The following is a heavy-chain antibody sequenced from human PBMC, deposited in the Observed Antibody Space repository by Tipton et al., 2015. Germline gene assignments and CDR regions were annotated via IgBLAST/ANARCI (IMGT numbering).Heavy chain of an antibody. J-gene: IGHJ4*02. CDR3: ARLDTGYDYGTDF. V-gene: IGHV5-51*01. D-gene: IGHD5-12*01. Sequence: VQLVQSGAEVKKPGESLKISCKGSGYIFTNYWIGWVRQVPGKGLEWMGLIYPGDSDTKYSPSFQGRVRISADKSISTAYLQWTRLRASDTAIYYCARLDTGYDYGTDFWGEGTQVTVSS. CDR1: GYIFTNYW. CDR2: IYPGDSDT.